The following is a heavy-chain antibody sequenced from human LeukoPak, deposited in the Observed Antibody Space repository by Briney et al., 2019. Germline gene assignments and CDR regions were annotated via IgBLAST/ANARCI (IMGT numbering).Heavy chain of an antibody. J-gene: IGHJ6*02. V-gene: IGHV4-30-4*01. D-gene: IGHD3-3*01. CDR3: AGRITIFGVVIGMDV. Sequence: SETLSLTCTVSGGSISSGDYYWSWIHQPPGKGLEWIGYIYYSGSTYYNPSLKSRVTISVDTSKNQFSLKLSSVTAADTAVYYCAGRITIFGVVIGMDVWGQGTTVTVSS. CDR1: GGSISSGDYY. CDR2: IYYSGST.